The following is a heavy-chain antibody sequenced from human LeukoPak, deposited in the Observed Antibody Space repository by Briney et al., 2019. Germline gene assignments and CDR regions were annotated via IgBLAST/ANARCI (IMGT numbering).Heavy chain of an antibody. CDR1: GGSISSYS. CDR3: ARHGKASSWYRGNWFDP. D-gene: IGHD6-13*01. CDR2: IYTSGST. J-gene: IGHJ5*02. V-gene: IGHV4-4*09. Sequence: PSETLSLTCTVSGGSISSYSWSWIRQPPGKGLEWIGYIYTSGSTTYNPSLKSRVTISVDTSKNQFSLKLSSVTAADTAVYYCARHGKASSWYRGNWFDPWGQGTLVTVSS.